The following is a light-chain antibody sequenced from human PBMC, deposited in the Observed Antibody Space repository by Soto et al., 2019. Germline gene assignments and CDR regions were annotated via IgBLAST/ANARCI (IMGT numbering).Light chain of an antibody. V-gene: IGLV1-40*01. CDR3: QPYHSSLSGYV. CDR2: GNS. Sequence: QSVLTQAPSVSRAPGQRVTISCPGSSSNIGAGYDVHWYQQLPGTAPKLPLYGNSNRPAGGPDRFAGSKSGTPRALAITRFQVGNEADYYGQPYHSSLSGYVSGTGTKV. J-gene: IGLJ1*01. CDR1: SSNIGAGYD.